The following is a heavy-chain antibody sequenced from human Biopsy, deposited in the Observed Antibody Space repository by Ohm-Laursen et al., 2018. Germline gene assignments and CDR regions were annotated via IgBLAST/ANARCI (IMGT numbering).Heavy chain of an antibody. CDR2: KIPILGTG. CDR3: ARGGTLVVVPTAVLHSFDI. J-gene: IGHJ3*02. D-gene: IGHD2-2*01. V-gene: IGHV1-69*06. Sequence: SVKVSCKAPGGTFSNYGVNWVRQAPGQGLEWLGGKIPILGTGNYAQKFQDRVTVAADTSTSTATMELRSLRSDDTAVYYCARGGTLVVVPTAVLHSFDIWGQGTMVTVSS. CDR1: GGTFSNYG.